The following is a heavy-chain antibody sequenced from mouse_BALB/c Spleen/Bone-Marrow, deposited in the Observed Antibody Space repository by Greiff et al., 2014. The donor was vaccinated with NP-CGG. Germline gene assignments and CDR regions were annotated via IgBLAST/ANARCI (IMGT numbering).Heavy chain of an antibody. Sequence: EVKLMESGGGLVQPGGSLKVSCAASGFTLNNYGMSWVRQTPDKRLELAATINRNGGSSYYPDSVKGRFTISRDNAKNTLYLQMSSLKSEDTAIYYCSRGNYGNYVDYFDYWGQGTTLTVSS. CDR1: GFTLNNYG. D-gene: IGHD2-1*01. V-gene: IGHV5-6-3*01. CDR2: INRNGGSS. J-gene: IGHJ2*01. CDR3: SRGNYGNYVDYFDY.